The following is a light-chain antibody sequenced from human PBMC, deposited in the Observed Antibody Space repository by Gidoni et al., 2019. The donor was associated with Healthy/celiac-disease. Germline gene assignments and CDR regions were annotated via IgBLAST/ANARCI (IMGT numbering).Light chain of an antibody. CDR3: CSYAGSYTFHVV. CDR1: SSDVGGYNY. J-gene: IGLJ2*01. V-gene: IGLV2-11*01. CDR2: DVS. Sequence: SALTQPRSVSGSPGQSVTISCTGTSSDVGGYNYVSWYQQHPGKAPKLMIYDVSKRLSGVPDRFSGSKSGNTASLTISGLQAEDEADYYCCSYAGSYTFHVVFGGGTKLTVL.